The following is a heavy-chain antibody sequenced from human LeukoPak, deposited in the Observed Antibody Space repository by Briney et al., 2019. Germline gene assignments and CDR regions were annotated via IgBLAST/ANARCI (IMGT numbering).Heavy chain of an antibody. Sequence: GGSLRLSCAASGFTFSSYGMHWVRQAPGKGLEWVAVISYDGSNKYYADSVKGRFTLSRDNSKNTLYLQMNSLRAEDTAVYYCARDSGFSGTQRGEYWGQGTPVTVSS. CDR2: ISYDGSNK. D-gene: IGHD3/OR15-3a*01. CDR1: GFTFSSYG. CDR3: ARDSGFSGTQRGEY. V-gene: IGHV3-30*03. J-gene: IGHJ4*02.